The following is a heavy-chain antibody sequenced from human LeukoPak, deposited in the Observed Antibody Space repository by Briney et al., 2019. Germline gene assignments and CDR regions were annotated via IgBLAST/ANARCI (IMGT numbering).Heavy chain of an antibody. CDR1: GGTFSIYA. J-gene: IGHJ4*02. V-gene: IGHV1-69*05. D-gene: IGHD1-26*01. Sequence: ASVKVSFKASGGTFSIYAISWVRQAPGQGLEWMGGIIPIFGTANYAQKFQGRVTITTDESTSTAYMELSSLRSEDTAVYYCARDLWASGSYFDYWGQGTLVTVSS. CDR3: ARDLWASGSYFDY. CDR2: IIPIFGTA.